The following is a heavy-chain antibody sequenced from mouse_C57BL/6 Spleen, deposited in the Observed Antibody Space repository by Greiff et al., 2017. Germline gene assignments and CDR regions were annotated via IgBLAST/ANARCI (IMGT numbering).Heavy chain of an antibody. CDR2: INPGSGGT. D-gene: IGHD2-1*01. CDR1: GYAFTTYL. Sequence: QVQLQQSGAELVRPGTSVKVSCKASGYAFTTYLIEWVKQRPGQGLEWIGVINPGSGGTNYNEKFKGKATLTADKSSSTAYMQRSVLTSEDSAVYFCTRRDYYGNPFAYWGQGTLVTVSA. J-gene: IGHJ3*01. CDR3: TRRDYYGNPFAY. V-gene: IGHV1-54*01.